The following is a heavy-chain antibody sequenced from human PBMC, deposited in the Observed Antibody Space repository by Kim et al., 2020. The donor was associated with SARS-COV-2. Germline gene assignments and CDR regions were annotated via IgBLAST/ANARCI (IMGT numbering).Heavy chain of an antibody. CDR1: GFTFSSYA. J-gene: IGHJ4*02. CDR2: ISGSGGST. V-gene: IGHV3-23*01. Sequence: GGSLRLSCAASGFTFSSYAMSWVRQAPGKGLEWVSVISGSGGSTYYADSVKGRFTISRDNSKNTLYLQMNSLRAEDTAVYYCAKVSGYNWNYFDYWGQGTLVTVSS. CDR3: AKVSGYNWNYFDY. D-gene: IGHD1-20*01.